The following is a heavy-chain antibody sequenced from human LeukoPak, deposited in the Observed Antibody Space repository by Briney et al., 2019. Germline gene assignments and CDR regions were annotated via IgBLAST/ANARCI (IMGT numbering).Heavy chain of an antibody. CDR3: AKDGSGSYLGDYYYMDV. CDR2: ISSSSNYI. Sequence: PGGSLRLSCAASAFTFNTYGMNWVRQAPGKGLEWVSSISSSSNYIYYADSVKGRFTISRDNAKNSLYLQMNSLRAEDTAVYFCAKDGSGSYLGDYYYMDVWGKGTTVTVSS. CDR1: AFTFNTYG. J-gene: IGHJ6*03. D-gene: IGHD1-26*01. V-gene: IGHV3-21*04.